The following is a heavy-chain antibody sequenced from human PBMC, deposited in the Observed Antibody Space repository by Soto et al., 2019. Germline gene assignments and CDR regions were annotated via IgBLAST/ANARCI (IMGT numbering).Heavy chain of an antibody. CDR2: ISGTGST. CDR3: AKRHGAAAAGIDY. D-gene: IGHD6-13*01. V-gene: IGHV3-23*01. Sequence: EVQLLESGGGLVQPGESLRLSCAASGFSFSLYAMTWVRQAPGKGLEWVSTISGTGSTYYADSVKGRFTISRDNSKATVYLQMNNLRAEDTAVYYCAKRHGAAAAGIDYWGQGNLVTVSS. J-gene: IGHJ4*02. CDR1: GFSFSLYA.